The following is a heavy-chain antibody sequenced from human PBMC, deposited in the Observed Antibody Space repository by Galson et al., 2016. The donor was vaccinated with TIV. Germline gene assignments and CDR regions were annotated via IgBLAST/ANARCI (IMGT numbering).Heavy chain of an antibody. CDR2: INPNSGGT. CDR3: ARTIYSGTSRSAGYFDP. D-gene: IGHD5-12*01. V-gene: IGHV1-2*02. J-gene: IGHJ5*02. Sequence: SVKVSCKASGYTFTDYYLHWVRQAPGQGLELIGWINPNSGGTKYTQKFQGRVTMTRDTSISTVYMELNILKSDDTALYYCARTIYSGTSRSAGYFDPWGRGTLVTVSS. CDR1: GYTFTDYY.